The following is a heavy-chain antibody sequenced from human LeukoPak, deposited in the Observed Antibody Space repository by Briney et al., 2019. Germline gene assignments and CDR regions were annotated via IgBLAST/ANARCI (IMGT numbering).Heavy chain of an antibody. CDR2: ILYDESNK. CDR3: ARDPVNCSGGSCYSVLDY. V-gene: IGHV3-33*01. CDR1: GFTFNSYG. J-gene: IGHJ4*02. D-gene: IGHD2-15*01. Sequence: PGGSLRLSCAACGFTFNSYGMQWLRQAPGRGLEGVADILYDESNKYYADSVKGRFTISRDNSKNTPYLQMNSLRAEDTAVYYCARDPVNCSGGSCYSVLDYWGQGTLVTVSS.